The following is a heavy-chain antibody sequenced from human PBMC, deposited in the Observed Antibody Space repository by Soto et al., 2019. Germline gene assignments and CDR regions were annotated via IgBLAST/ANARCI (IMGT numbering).Heavy chain of an antibody. Sequence: SGGSLRLSCAASGFTFSSYGMHWVRQAPGKGLEWVAVISYDGSNKYYAGSVKGRFTISRDNSKNTLYLQMSSLRAEDTAVYYCVKDGSSGWPYYYGLDVWGQGTTVTVSS. CDR3: VKDGSSGWPYYYGLDV. CDR2: ISYDGSNK. CDR1: GFTFSSYG. D-gene: IGHD6-19*01. J-gene: IGHJ6*02. V-gene: IGHV3-30*18.